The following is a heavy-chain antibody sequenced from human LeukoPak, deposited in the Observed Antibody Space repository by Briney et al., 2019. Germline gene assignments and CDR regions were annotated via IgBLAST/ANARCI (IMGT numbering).Heavy chain of an antibody. CDR3: ARDMVSYSYGLPNFDY. D-gene: IGHD5-18*01. V-gene: IGHV3-30*04. Sequence: AGSLRLSCAASGFTFSSYAMHWVRQGPGKGLEWVAVISYDGSNKYYADSVKGRFTISRDNSKNTLYLQMNSLRAEDTAVYYCARDMVSYSYGLPNFDYWGQGTLVTVSS. J-gene: IGHJ4*02. CDR2: ISYDGSNK. CDR1: GFTFSSYA.